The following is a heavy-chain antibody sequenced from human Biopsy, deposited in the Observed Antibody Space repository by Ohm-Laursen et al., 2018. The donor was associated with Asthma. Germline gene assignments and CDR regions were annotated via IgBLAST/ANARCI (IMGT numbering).Heavy chain of an antibody. CDR1: GFTFSSYA. J-gene: IGHJ4*02. CDR3: AKDRDYDILTGPPGFDY. CDR2: ISGSGGST. D-gene: IGHD3-9*01. Sequence: GSLRLSCAASGFTFSSYAMSWVRQAPGKGLEWVSAISGSGGSTYYADSVKGRFTISRDNSKNTLYLQMNSLRAEDTVVYYCAKDRDYDILTGPPGFDYWGQGTLVTVPS. V-gene: IGHV3-23*01.